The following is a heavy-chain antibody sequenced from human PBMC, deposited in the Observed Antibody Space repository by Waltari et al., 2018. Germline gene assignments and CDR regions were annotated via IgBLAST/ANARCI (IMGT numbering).Heavy chain of an antibody. J-gene: IGHJ4*02. CDR1: GGSISSYY. CDR3: ARADYGDYGAPTWFDY. Sequence: QVQLQESGPGLVKPSETLSLTCTVSGGSISSYYWSWIRQPPGKGLEWIGYIYYSGSTNYNPSLKSRVTISVDTSKNQFSLKLSSVTAADTAVYYCARADYGDYGAPTWFDYWGQGTLVTVSS. D-gene: IGHD4-17*01. V-gene: IGHV4-59*08. CDR2: IYYSGST.